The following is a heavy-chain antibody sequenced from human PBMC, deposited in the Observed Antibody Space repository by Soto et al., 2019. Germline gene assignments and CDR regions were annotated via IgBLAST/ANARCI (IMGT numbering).Heavy chain of an antibody. Sequence: GGSLRLSCAASGFTFDDYGMSWVRQAPGKGLEWVSGINWNGGSTGYADSVKGRFTISRDNAKNSLYLQMNSLRAEDTALYHCARTHDYGDWVAPAGAFDIWGQGTMVTVSS. CDR3: ARTHDYGDWVAPAGAFDI. CDR2: INWNGGST. V-gene: IGHV3-20*01. J-gene: IGHJ3*02. CDR1: GFTFDDYG. D-gene: IGHD4-17*01.